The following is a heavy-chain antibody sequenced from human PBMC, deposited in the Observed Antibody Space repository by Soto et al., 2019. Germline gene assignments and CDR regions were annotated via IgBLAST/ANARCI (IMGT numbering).Heavy chain of an antibody. J-gene: IGHJ6*02. CDR2: IYWDDDK. CDR1: GFSLSTSGVG. V-gene: IGHV2-5*02. Sequence: SGPSCKPTQTLTLTCTFSGFSLSTSGVGVGWIRQPPGKALEWLALIYWDDDKRYSPSLKSRLTITKDTSKNQVVLTMTNMDPVDTATYYCAHRLREYCSGGSCPPWGYYYYGMDVWGQGTTVTVSS. D-gene: IGHD2-15*01. CDR3: AHRLREYCSGGSCPPWGYYYYGMDV.